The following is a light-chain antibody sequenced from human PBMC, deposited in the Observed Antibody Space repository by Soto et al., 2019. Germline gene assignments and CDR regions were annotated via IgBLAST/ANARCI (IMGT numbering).Light chain of an antibody. V-gene: IGLV2-18*02. J-gene: IGLJ2*01. CDR3: SSYTSSNTLV. CDR1: SSDVDSYNR. CDR2: EVS. Sequence: QSVLTQPPSVSGSPGQSVTISCTGTSSDVDSYNRVSWYQQPPGTAPKLMIYEVSNRPSGVPDRFSGSKSGNTASLTISGLQAEDESDYYCSSYTSSNTLVFGGGTK.